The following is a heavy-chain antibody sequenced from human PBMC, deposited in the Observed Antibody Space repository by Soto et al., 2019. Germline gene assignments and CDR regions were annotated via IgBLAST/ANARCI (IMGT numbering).Heavy chain of an antibody. CDR3: VRVGHDGSYFDY. CDR1: GFTFSDYF. CDR2: IRSSDRFT. Sequence: QVQLVESGGAWAKPGGSLRLSCAVSGFTFSDYFMTWIRQAPGQGLEWVSYIRSSDRFTNHADSVKGRFTISRDNANNSLSLEMNDLRAEDTAVYFCVRVGHDGSYFDYWGQGTLVTVSS. V-gene: IGHV3-11*06. D-gene: IGHD3-10*01. J-gene: IGHJ4*02.